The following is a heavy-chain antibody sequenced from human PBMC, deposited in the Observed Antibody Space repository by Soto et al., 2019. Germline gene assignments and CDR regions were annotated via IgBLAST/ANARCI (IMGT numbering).Heavy chain of an antibody. D-gene: IGHD2-2*01. CDR1: GFTFSSYA. V-gene: IGHV3-23*01. J-gene: IGHJ6*02. CDR2: ISHNGDTT. Sequence: GGSLRLSCAASGFTFSSYAMTWVRQAPGKGLEWVSCISHNGDTTYYADSVKGRFTISRDNSNNALYLQMSSLRAEDTAIYYCAKYLSVPLGAITNYAMDVWGQGTTVTVSS. CDR3: AKYLSVPLGAITNYAMDV.